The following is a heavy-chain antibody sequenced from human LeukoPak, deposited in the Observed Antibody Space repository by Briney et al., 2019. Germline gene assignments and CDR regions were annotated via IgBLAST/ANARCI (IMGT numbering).Heavy chain of an antibody. CDR2: ISSSSSYI. D-gene: IGHD5-18*01. Sequence: GGSLRLSCAASGFTFSSYSMNWVRQAPGKGLEWVSSISSSSSYIYYADSVKGRFTISRDNARNSLYLRMNSLRAEDTAVYYCVRDTVGYGAAFDYWGQGTLVTVSS. CDR1: GFTFSSYS. CDR3: VRDTVGYGAAFDY. V-gene: IGHV3-21*01. J-gene: IGHJ4*02.